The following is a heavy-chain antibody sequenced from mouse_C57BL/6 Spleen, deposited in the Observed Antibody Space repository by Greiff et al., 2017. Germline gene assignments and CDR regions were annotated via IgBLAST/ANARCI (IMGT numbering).Heavy chain of an antibody. Sequence: QVQLQQPGAELVKPGASVKVSCKASGYTFTSYWMHWVKQRPGQGLEWIGRIHPSDSDTNYNQKFKGKATLTVEKSSSTAYKQLSDLTSEDSAVYYCAIQGIRSYGSSLAWFAYWGQGTLVTVSA. V-gene: IGHV1-74*01. CDR1: GYTFTSYW. CDR2: IHPSDSDT. CDR3: AIQGIRSYGSSLAWFAY. D-gene: IGHD1-1*01. J-gene: IGHJ3*01.